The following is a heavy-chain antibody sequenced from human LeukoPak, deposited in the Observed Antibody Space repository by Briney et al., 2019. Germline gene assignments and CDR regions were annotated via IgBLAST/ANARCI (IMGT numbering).Heavy chain of an antibody. CDR2: IYYSGNT. CDR3: ARDLGYSGFDWAP. CDR1: GYSINSGHY. Sequence: TASETLSLTCTVSGYSINSGHYWGWIRQPPGKRLEWIGSIYYSGNTYYNPTLKSRITISVDTSKNQFSLNLTSVTAADAAVYYCARDLGYSGFDWAPWGQGTLVTVSS. D-gene: IGHD5-12*01. J-gene: IGHJ5*02. V-gene: IGHV4-38-2*02.